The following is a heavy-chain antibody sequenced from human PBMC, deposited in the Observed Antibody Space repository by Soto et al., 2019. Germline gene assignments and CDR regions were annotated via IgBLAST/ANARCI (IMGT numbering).Heavy chain of an antibody. J-gene: IGHJ6*02. CDR3: ARGLRSLVPHYYYYYGMDV. CDR2: MNPNSGNT. CDR1: GYTFTSYD. D-gene: IGHD6-6*01. V-gene: IGHV1-8*01. Sequence: QVQLVQSGAEVKKPGASVKVSCKASGYTFTSYDINWVRQATGQGLEWMGWMNPNSGNTGYAQKFQGRVTMTRNTSISTAYMELSSLRSEDTAVYYCARGLRSLVPHYYYYYGMDVWGQGTTVTVSS.